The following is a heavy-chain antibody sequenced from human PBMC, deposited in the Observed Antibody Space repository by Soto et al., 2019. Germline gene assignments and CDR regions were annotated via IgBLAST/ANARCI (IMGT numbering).Heavy chain of an antibody. J-gene: IGHJ4*02. V-gene: IGHV4-39*01. Sequence: QLQLQESGPGLMKPSETLSLSCTVSGGSISSSSYYWGWIRQPPGKVLEWIGGIYYSGNTYYNPSITRGVTISVDTSKNQFSLTLSSLTAADTAVYYCARLSEVGASSYFAYWSQGTLVTVSS. CDR3: ARLSEVGASSYFAY. CDR2: IYYSGNT. D-gene: IGHD1-26*01. CDR1: GGSISSSSYY.